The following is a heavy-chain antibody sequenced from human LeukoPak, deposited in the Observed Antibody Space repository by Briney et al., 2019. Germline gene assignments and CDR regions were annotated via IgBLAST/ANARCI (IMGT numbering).Heavy chain of an antibody. Sequence: GGSLRLSCAASGFTFSSYAMSWVRQAPGKGLVWVSRINSDGSSTSYADSVKGRFTISRDNAKNTLYLQMNSLRAEDTAVYYCARRVVVPAAPYYFDYWGQGTLVTVSS. J-gene: IGHJ4*02. CDR3: ARRVVVPAAPYYFDY. V-gene: IGHV3-74*01. CDR1: GFTFSSYA. D-gene: IGHD2-2*01. CDR2: INSDGSST.